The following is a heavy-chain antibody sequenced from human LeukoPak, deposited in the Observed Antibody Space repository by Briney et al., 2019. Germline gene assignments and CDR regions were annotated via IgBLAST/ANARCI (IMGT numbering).Heavy chain of an antibody. CDR1: GLTFSSYW. J-gene: IGHJ4*02. Sequence: GGSLRLSCAASGLTFSSYWMSWVRQAPGKGLEWVANIKQDGSEKYYVDSVKGRFTIPRDNAKNSLYLQMNSLRAEDTAVYYCARSHPDWYFDYWGQGTLVTVSS. D-gene: IGHD3-9*01. CDR3: ARSHPDWYFDY. CDR2: IKQDGSEK. V-gene: IGHV3-7*01.